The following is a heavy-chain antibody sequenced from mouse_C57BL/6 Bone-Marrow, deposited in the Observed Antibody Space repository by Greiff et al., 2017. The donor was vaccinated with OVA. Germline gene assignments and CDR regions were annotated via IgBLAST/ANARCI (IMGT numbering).Heavy chain of an antibody. D-gene: IGHD1-1*01. CDR1: GYTFTSYW. Sequence: QVQLQQPGAELVMPGASVKLSCTASGYTFTSYWMHWVKQRPGQGLEWIGEIDPSDSYTNYNQKFKGKSTLTVDKSSSTASMHLSSLTSEDSAVDYCAREYTTVVRDYYALDYWGQGTSVTVSA. CDR2: IDPSDSYT. V-gene: IGHV1-69*01. J-gene: IGHJ4*01. CDR3: AREYTTVVRDYYALDY.